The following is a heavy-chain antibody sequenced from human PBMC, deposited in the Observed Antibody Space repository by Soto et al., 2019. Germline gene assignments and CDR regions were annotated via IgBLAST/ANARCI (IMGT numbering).Heavy chain of an antibody. CDR1: GYTFTSYG. J-gene: IGHJ6*01. Sequence: ASVNVSCKASGYTFTSYGISWVLQAPGQGLEWMGWISAYNGNTNYAQKLQGRVTMTTDTSTSTAYMELRSLRSDDTAVYYCARAYYAILTANQEGMEVWGQGTRVIVSS. CDR3: ARAYYAILTANQEGMEV. D-gene: IGHD3-9*01. CDR2: ISAYNGNT. V-gene: IGHV1-18*04.